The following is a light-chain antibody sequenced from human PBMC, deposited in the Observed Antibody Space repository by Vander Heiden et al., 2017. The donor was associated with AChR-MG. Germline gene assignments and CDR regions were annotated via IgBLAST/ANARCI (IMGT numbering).Light chain of an antibody. J-gene: IGLJ2*01. CDR2: GNS. CDR1: SSNLGAGYD. Sequence: QSVLTQPPSVSGAPGQRVTISCPRSSSNLGAGYDVHWDQQLPGTAPKLLIYGNSNRPSGVPDRFSGSKSGTSASLAITGLQAEDEADYYCQSYDSSLSGSKVFGGGTKLTVL. CDR3: QSYDSSLSGSKV. V-gene: IGLV1-40*01.